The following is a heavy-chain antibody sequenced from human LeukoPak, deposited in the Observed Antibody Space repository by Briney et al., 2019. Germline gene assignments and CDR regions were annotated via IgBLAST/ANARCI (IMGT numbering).Heavy chain of an antibody. CDR2: ISYDVSNK. V-gene: IGHV3-30*19. CDR1: GFTFSNYG. J-gene: IGHJ4*02. CDR3: ARGTPDYDSSGYYSAPFDY. D-gene: IGHD3-22*01. Sequence: PGGSLRLSCAASGFTFSNYGMHWVRQAPGKGLEWVAVISYDVSNKYYADSVKGRFTISRDNSKNTLYLQMNSLRAEDTAVYYCARGTPDYDSSGYYSAPFDYWGQGTLVTVSS.